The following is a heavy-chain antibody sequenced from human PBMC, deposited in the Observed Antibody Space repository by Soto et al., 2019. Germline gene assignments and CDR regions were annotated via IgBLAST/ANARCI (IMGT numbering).Heavy chain of an antibody. CDR2: IYYSGST. Sequence: PSETLSLTCTVSGGSISSGGYYWSWIRQHPGKGLEWIGYIYYSGSTYYNPSLKSRVTISVDTSKNQFSLKLSSVTAADTAVYYCARDRHVDTAMGSFDYWGQGTLVTVSS. CDR1: GGSISSGGYY. J-gene: IGHJ4*02. D-gene: IGHD5-18*01. V-gene: IGHV4-31*03. CDR3: ARDRHVDTAMGSFDY.